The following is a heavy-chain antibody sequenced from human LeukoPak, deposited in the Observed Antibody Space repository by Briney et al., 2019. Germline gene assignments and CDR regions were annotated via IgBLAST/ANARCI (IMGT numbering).Heavy chain of an antibody. CDR3: VRGRVSSSTWYSTYYYYFYMDV. J-gene: IGHJ6*03. CDR2: VDHTGST. Sequence: KSSETLSLTCSVSDDSITMYYWTWIRQPPGKGLEWIGYVDHTGSTNFNPSLNGRVSISRDTTKNLFSLRLRSVTAADTAVYFCVRGRVSSSTWYSTYYYYFYMDVWGKGTTVTVSS. CDR1: DDSITMYY. D-gene: IGHD1-1*01. V-gene: IGHV4-59*01.